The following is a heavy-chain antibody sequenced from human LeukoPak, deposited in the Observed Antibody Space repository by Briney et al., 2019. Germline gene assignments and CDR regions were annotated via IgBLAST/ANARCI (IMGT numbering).Heavy chain of an antibody. D-gene: IGHD2-8*01. J-gene: IGHJ4*02. V-gene: IGHV3-23*01. CDR1: AFAFSNYA. Sequence: PGGSLRLSCTTSAFAFSNYAMNWVRHPPGKGPERVSAISGFNTYYADTVTSRFTTFRDNSKNVLYLQMDRLRAEDTAVYSCAKDVCTSPRCLLYFDSWGQGTLVTVSS. CDR2: ISGFNT. CDR3: AKDVCTSPRCLLYFDS.